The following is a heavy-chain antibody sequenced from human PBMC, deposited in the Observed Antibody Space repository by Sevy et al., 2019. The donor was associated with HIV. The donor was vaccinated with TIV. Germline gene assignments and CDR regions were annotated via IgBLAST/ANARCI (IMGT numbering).Heavy chain of an antibody. D-gene: IGHD6-6*01. CDR1: GFTFSTYA. V-gene: IGHV3-23*01. CDR3: ARGLLARPRGDYWYFDL. Sequence: GGSLRLSCTASGFTFSTYAMSWVRQAPGKGLEWVSGISGSASTTYYGGAAYYADSVKGRFTITRDNAKNTLYLEMNSLRDEDSAVFHCARGLLARPRGDYWYFDLRGRGTLVTVSS. J-gene: IGHJ2*01. CDR2: ISGSASTTYYGGAA.